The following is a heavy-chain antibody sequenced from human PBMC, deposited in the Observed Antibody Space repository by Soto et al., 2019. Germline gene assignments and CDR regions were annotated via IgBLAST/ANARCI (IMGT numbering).Heavy chain of an antibody. CDR2: INASGGNT. J-gene: IGHJ4*02. D-gene: IGHD1-26*01. CDR1: GYTFTTYF. V-gene: IGHV1-46*01. CDR3: ASARVEGHYYYFDY. Sequence: ASVKVSCKASGYTFTTYFMHWVRQAPGQGLEWMGIINASGGNTKYAQKFQGRVTMTRDTSTSTVYMELSSLRSEDTAVYYCASARVEGHYYYFDYWGQGTLVTVSS.